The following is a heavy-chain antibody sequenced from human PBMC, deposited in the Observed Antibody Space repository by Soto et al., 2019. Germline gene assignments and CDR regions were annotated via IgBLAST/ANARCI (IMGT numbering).Heavy chain of an antibody. D-gene: IGHD6-19*01. CDR2: INAGSGNT. J-gene: IGHJ4*02. Sequence: ASLKGSCKASGYTCTIYSMHWVRRAPGQRREWMGWINAGSGNTKYSQKFQGRVTITRDTSASTAYMELSSLRSEDTAVYYCARVAGSGEFDYWGQGTLVTVSS. V-gene: IGHV1-3*01. CDR1: GYTCTIYS. CDR3: ARVAGSGEFDY.